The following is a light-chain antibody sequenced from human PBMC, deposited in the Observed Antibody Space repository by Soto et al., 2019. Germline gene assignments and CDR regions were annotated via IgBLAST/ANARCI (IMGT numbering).Light chain of an antibody. J-gene: IGKJ1*01. CDR3: QQYNDYWT. V-gene: IGKV1-5*01. CDR1: QSVSTW. Sequence: EIHMTQSPSTLSASLGDRVTITFRASQSVSTWLAWYQQRPGKAPKLLIYDASNLESGVPSRFSGSGSGSEFTLTISSLQPDDFATYYCQQYNDYWTFGQGTKVDI. CDR2: DAS.